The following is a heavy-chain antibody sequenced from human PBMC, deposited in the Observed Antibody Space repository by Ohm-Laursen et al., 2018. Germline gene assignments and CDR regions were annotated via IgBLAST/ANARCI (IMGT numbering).Heavy chain of an antibody. V-gene: IGHV3-23*01. J-gene: IGHJ6*02. D-gene: IGHD4-17*01. CDR1: GFTFSSYA. CDR2: ISGSGGST. Sequence: SLRLSCAASGFTFSSYAMSWVRQAPGKGLEWVSAISGSGGSTYYADSVKGRFTISRDNSKNTLYLQMNSLRAEDTAVYYCAKAIYGDYINYYYGMDVWGQGTTVTVSS. CDR3: AKAIYGDYINYYYGMDV.